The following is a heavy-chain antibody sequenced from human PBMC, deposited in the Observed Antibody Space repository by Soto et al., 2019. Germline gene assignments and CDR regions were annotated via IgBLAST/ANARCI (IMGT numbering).Heavy chain of an antibody. D-gene: IGHD1-26*01. CDR2: IYYSGST. Sequence: PSETLSLTCTVSGGSISSYYWSWIRQPPGKGLEWIGYIYYSGSTNYNPSLKSRVTISVDTSKNQFSLKLSSVTAADTAVYYCARGPGGWELRGTGRFDFWGQGILVTVSS. CDR1: GGSISSYY. V-gene: IGHV4-59*01. J-gene: IGHJ4*02. CDR3: ARGPGGWELRGTGRFDF.